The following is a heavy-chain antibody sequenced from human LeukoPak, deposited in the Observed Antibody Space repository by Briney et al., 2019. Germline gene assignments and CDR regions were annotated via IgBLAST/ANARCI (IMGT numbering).Heavy chain of an antibody. V-gene: IGHV4-59*01. Sequence: SETLSLTCTVSGGSISSYYWSWIRQPPGKGLEWIGYIYYSGSTNYNPSLKSRVTISVDTTKNQFSLKLSSVTAADTAVYYCARNLDYWGQGTLVTVSS. CDR3: ARNLDY. J-gene: IGHJ4*02. CDR2: IYYSGST. CDR1: GGSISSYY.